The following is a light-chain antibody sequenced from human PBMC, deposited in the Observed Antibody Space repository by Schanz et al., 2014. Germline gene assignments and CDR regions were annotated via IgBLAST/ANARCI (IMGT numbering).Light chain of an antibody. CDR1: QSISSW. J-gene: IGKJ3*01. V-gene: IGKV1-5*01. CDR3: QQYNSYSPIT. Sequence: DIQMTQSPSTLSASVGDRVTITCRASQSISSWLAWYQQKPGKAPKLLIYDASSLESGVPSRFSGSGSGTEFTLTISSLQPDDFATYYGQQYNSYSPITFGPGTKVDIK. CDR2: DAS.